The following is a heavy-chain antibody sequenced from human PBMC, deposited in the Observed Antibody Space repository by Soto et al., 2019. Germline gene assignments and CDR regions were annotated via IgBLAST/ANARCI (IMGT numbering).Heavy chain of an antibody. J-gene: IGHJ4*02. D-gene: IGHD3-3*01. V-gene: IGHV4-30-4*01. CDR3: ARVTPPARDYDFWHGYYIHDY. CDR2: IYYSGST. CDR1: GGSITSGDYY. Sequence: QVQLQESGPGLVKPSQTLSLTCTVSGGSITSGDYYWSWIRQPPGQGREWIGYIYYSGSTYYNPSLKSRVTISVDTSKNEFSLKLRFVTAADTAVYYCARVTPPARDYDFWHGYYIHDYWGQGTLVTVSS.